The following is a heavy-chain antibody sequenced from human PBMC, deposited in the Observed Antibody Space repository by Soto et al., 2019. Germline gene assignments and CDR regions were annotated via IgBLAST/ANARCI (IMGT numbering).Heavy chain of an antibody. V-gene: IGHV4-4*02. Sequence: QVQLQESGPGLVKPSGTLSLTCAVSGGSISSSNWWSWVRQPPGKGLEWIGEIYHSGSTNYNPSLNSRVTISVDKSKNQFSLKLSSVTAADTAVYYCARGGVGWSGYSSDYWGQGTLVTVSS. CDR3: ARGGVGWSGYSSDY. J-gene: IGHJ4*02. CDR2: IYHSGST. D-gene: IGHD3-3*01. CDR1: GGSISSSNW.